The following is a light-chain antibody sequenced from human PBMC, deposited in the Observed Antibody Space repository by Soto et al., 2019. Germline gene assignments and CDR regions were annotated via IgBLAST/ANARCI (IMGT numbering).Light chain of an antibody. CDR2: DAS. CDR3: QQYNSMLS. CDR1: HDVSRN. J-gene: IGKJ4*01. V-gene: IGKV1-33*01. Sequence: DIQMTQSPSSLSASVGDRVTIACQSSHDVSRNLNWFQQKPGEAPKLLIYDASNLERGVPSRFSACGSGTDFTFTIRSLQPEDVATYYCQQYNSMLSFGGGTEIELK.